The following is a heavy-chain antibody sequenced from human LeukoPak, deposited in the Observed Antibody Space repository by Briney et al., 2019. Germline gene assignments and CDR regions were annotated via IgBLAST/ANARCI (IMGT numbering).Heavy chain of an antibody. CDR3: VQDFWATTGY. CDR1: AFTFSRYA. J-gene: IGHJ4*02. D-gene: IGHD4-17*01. V-gene: IGHV3-23*01. Sequence: GGSLRLSCADSAFTFSRYAMSWVRQAPGKGLEWVSAIGAGSAYTEYADSVKGRFTISRDDSKNTLLLQMYSLRAEDTAVYYCVQDFWATTGYWGQGTLVTVSS. CDR2: IGAGSAYT.